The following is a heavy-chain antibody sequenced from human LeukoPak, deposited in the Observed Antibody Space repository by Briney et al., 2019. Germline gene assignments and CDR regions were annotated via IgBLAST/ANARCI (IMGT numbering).Heavy chain of an antibody. CDR2: ISPYNGNT. CDR1: GYTFTNYG. Sequence: ASVKVSCKTSGYTFTNYGLSWVRQAPGQGLGWMGWISPYNGNTNYAQKLQGRVTLTTDTSTSTAYMELRSLRSDDTAVYYCARGGYSTGYDYWGQGTLVTVSS. D-gene: IGHD4-11*01. J-gene: IGHJ4*02. CDR3: ARGGYSTGYDY. V-gene: IGHV1-18*01.